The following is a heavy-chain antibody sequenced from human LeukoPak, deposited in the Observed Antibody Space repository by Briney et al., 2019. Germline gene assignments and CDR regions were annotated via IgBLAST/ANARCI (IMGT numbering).Heavy chain of an antibody. D-gene: IGHD3-10*01. CDR2: INHSGST. CDR1: GGSFSGYY. Sequence: PSETLSLTCAVYGGSFSGYYWSWIRQPPGKGLEWIGEINHSGSTNYNPSLKSRVTISVDTSKNQFSLKLSSVTAADTAVYYCARVGTLWFGDPTPYFDYWGQGTLVTVSS. J-gene: IGHJ4*02. V-gene: IGHV4-34*01. CDR3: ARVGTLWFGDPTPYFDY.